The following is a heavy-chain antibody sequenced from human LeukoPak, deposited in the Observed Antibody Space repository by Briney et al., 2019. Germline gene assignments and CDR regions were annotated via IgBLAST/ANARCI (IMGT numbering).Heavy chain of an antibody. Sequence: GGSLRLSCAASGFTFSSYAMTWVRQAPGKGLEWVSAISGSGGSTYFADSAKGRFTVSRDNSKDTLYLQMNSLRAEDTAVYYCAKDHQGYWADSFDYWGQGTLVTVSS. CDR2: ISGSGGST. CDR3: AKDHQGYWADSFDY. J-gene: IGHJ4*02. V-gene: IGHV3-23*01. CDR1: GFTFSSYA. D-gene: IGHD6-13*01.